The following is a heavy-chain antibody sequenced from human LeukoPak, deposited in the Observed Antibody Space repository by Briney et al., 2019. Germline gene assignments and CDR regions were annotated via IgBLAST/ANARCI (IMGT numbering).Heavy chain of an antibody. CDR3: AKIRAVDSSGYYKHYFDY. V-gene: IGHV3-23*01. D-gene: IGHD3-22*01. CDR2: ISGSGRDT. CDR1: GFTFSTFA. J-gene: IGHJ4*02. Sequence: PGGSLRLSCAASGFTFSTFAMIWVRQAPGKGLEWVSAISGSGRDTYYADSVKGRFTISRDNTKNTLYLQMNSLRAEDTAVYYCAKIRAVDSSGYYKHYFDYWGQGTLVTVSS.